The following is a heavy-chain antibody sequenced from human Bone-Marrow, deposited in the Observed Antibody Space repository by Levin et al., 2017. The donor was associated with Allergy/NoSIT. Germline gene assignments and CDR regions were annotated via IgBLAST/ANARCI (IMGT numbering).Heavy chain of an antibody. J-gene: IGHJ4*02. CDR1: GFTFSSYG. D-gene: IGHD2-2*01. Sequence: GGSLRLSCAASGFTFSSYGMHWVRQAPGKGLEWVAVIWYDGSNKYYADSVKGRFTISRDNSKNTLYLQMNSLRAEDTAVYYCGGVVVPAAMGGYWGQGTLVTVSS. CDR2: IWYDGSNK. CDR3: GGVVVPAAMGGY. V-gene: IGHV3-33*01.